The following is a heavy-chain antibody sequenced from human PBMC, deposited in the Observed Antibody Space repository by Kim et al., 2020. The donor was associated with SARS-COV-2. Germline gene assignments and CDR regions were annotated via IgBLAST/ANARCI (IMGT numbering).Heavy chain of an antibody. D-gene: IGHD4-17*01. CDR2: IYSGGST. CDR1: GFTVSSNY. CDR3: ARDRRGDYEDYYYGMDV. Sequence: GGSLRLSCAASGFTVSSNYMSWVRQAPGKGLEWVSVIYSGGSTYYADSVKGRFTISRDNSKNTLYLQMNSLRAEDTAVYYCARDRRGDYEDYYYGMDVWGQGTTVTVSS. J-gene: IGHJ6*02. V-gene: IGHV3-66*01.